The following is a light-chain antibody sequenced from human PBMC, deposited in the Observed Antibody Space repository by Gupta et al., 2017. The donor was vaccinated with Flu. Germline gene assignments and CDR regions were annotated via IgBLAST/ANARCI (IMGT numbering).Light chain of an antibody. Sequence: GDRVTITCRASQTIRNDLSWYQQRPGEAPKRLIYSSSNLESGVPSRFRGSGSGTEFTLTISGLQPDDFGAYYCLQHHAYPPTFGQGTKVAI. CDR2: SSS. V-gene: IGKV1-17*01. CDR1: QTIRND. CDR3: LQHHAYPPT. J-gene: IGKJ1*01.